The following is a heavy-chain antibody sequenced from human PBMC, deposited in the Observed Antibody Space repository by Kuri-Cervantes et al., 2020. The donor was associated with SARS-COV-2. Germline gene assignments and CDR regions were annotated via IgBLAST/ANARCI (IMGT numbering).Heavy chain of an antibody. J-gene: IGHJ4*02. D-gene: IGHD1-7*01. CDR2: ISYDGSNK. Sequence: GESLKISCAASGFTFSSYAMHWVRQAPGKGLEWVAVISYDGSNKYYADSVKGRFTISRDNSKNTLYLQMNSLRAEDTAVYYCARDHQTNLITGTTLGGGYWGQGTLVTVSS. V-gene: IGHV3-30*04. CDR3: ARDHQTNLITGTTLGGGY. CDR1: GFTFSSYA.